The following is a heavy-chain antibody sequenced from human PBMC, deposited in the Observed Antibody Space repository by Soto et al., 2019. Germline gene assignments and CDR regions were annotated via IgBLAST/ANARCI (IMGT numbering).Heavy chain of an antibody. CDR1: GFTFSDHY. D-gene: IGHD1-1*01. J-gene: IGHJ4*02. CDR3: VRSGDNYNLLDY. Sequence: GGSLRRSCTASGFTFSDHYMSWIRQAPGKGLEWIVYSSNSGSFTRYADSVKGRFSISRDNAKNSLYLQINSLRGDDTAIYYCVRSGDNYNLLDYWGQGTPVTVSS. V-gene: IGHV3-11*06. CDR2: SSNSGSFT.